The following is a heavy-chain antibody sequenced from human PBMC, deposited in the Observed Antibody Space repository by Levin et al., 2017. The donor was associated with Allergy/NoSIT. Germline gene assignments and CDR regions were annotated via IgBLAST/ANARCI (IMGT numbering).Heavy chain of an antibody. CDR2: IYASGDTR. D-gene: IGHD4-11*01. CDR3: AIDTDYSNNCHNFDY. V-gene: IGHV3-21*01. CDR1: GFTFSTYR. Sequence: GASVKVSCAASGFTFSTYRMNWVRQAPGKGLQWVSTIYASGDTRQYVDSVRGRYTISRDNAKNSQFLQMNSLRAEDTAVYYCAIDTDYSNNCHNFDYWGQGPLVTVSS. J-gene: IGHJ4*02.